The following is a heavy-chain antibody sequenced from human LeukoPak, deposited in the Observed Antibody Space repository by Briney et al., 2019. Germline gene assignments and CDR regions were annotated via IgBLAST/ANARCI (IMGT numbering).Heavy chain of an antibody. Sequence: GGSLRLSCAASGFTFSSYGMHWVRQAPGKGLEWVAFIRYDGSNKYYADSVKGRFTISRDNSKNTLYLQMNGLRAEDTAVYYCAKVYDYGDYGAFDIWGQGTMVTVSS. CDR3: AKVYDYGDYGAFDI. CDR2: IRYDGSNK. D-gene: IGHD4-17*01. CDR1: GFTFSSYG. V-gene: IGHV3-30*02. J-gene: IGHJ3*02.